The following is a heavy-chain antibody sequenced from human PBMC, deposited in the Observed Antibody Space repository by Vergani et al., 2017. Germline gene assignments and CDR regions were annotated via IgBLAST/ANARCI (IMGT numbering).Heavy chain of an antibody. Sequence: DVQLLESGGGLVQPGGSLRLSCTASGFSFGDYAMTWVRQAPGKGLEWVAFIRNKAYGGTTEYAASVKGRFTISRDDSKRLAYLQLSGLKTEDTAVYFCSRGRGYSFGYSDYWGQGTLVTVSS. D-gene: IGHD5-18*01. V-gene: IGHV3-49*04. CDR3: SRGRGYSFGYSDY. CDR1: GFSFGDYA. CDR2: IRNKAYGGTT. J-gene: IGHJ4*02.